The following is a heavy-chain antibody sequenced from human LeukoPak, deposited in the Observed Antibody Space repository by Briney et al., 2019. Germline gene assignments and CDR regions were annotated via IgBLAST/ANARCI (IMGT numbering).Heavy chain of an antibody. Sequence: SETLSLTCTVSGGSISSGSYYWSWIRQPAGKGLEWIGRIYTSGSTNYNPSLKSRVTISVDTSKNQFSLKLSSVTAADTAVYYCARTVLWQDPNPMFDPWGQGTLVTVSS. D-gene: IGHD3-10*01. V-gene: IGHV4-61*02. CDR3: ARTVLWQDPNPMFDP. CDR1: GGSISSGSYY. J-gene: IGHJ5*02. CDR2: IYTSGST.